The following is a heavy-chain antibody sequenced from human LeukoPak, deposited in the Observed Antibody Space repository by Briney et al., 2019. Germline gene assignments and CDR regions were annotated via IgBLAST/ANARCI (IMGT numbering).Heavy chain of an antibody. D-gene: IGHD6-19*01. Sequence: ASVEVSCKASGYTFTGYYMHWVRQAPGQGLEWMGWVNPNSGGTNYAQKFQGRVTMTRDTSISTAYMELSRLRSDDTAVYYCAKGCPPIAVAGTLTDGIDYWGQGTLVTVSS. J-gene: IGHJ4*02. V-gene: IGHV1-2*02. CDR2: VNPNSGGT. CDR3: AKGCPPIAVAGTLTDGIDY. CDR1: GYTFTGYY.